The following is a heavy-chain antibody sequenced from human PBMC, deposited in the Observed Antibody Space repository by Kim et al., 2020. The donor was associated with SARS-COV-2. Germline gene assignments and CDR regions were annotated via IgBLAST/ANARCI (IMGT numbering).Heavy chain of an antibody. CDR1: GFTFNIYG. CDR3: AKSFSGSYFGYDY. D-gene: IGHD1-26*01. J-gene: IGHJ4*02. Sequence: PGGSLRLSCAASGFTFNIYGMHWVRQAPGKGLEWVAVISYDGSNKYYADSVKGRFTISRDNSKNTLYLQMNSLRIEDTAVYYCAKSFSGSYFGYDYWGQGTLVTVSS. CDR2: ISYDGSNK. V-gene: IGHV3-30*18.